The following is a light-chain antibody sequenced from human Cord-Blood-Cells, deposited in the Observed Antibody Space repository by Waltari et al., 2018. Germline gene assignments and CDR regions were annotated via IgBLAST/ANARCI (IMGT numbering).Light chain of an antibody. Sequence: DIQMTHSPPSLSASVGDRVTITCRASQSISSYVNCYQQTPGKARKLQSYAASSSQSRVPSRFSGSGSGTDVAFTISSLEPRDFSTYYCQQSHSTPYTFGHGTKLEIK. CDR1: QSISSY. CDR2: AAS. V-gene: IGKV1-39*01. CDR3: QQSHSTPYT. J-gene: IGKJ2*01.